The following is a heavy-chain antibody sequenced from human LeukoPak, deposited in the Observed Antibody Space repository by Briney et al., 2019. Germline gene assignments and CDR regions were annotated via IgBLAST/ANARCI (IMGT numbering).Heavy chain of an antibody. J-gene: IGHJ6*02. D-gene: IGHD6-19*01. Sequence: PSETLSLTCTVSGGSISSYYWSWIRQPPGKGLEWIGYIYYSGSTNYNPSLKSRVTISVDTSKNQFSLKLSSVTAADTAVYYCARSGWFPVANYYYYGMDVWGRGTTVTVSS. CDR1: GGSISSYY. CDR2: IYYSGST. CDR3: ARSGWFPVANYYYYGMDV. V-gene: IGHV4-59*01.